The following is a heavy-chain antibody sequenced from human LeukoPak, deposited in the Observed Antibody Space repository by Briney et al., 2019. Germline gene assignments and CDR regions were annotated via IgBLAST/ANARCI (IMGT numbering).Heavy chain of an antibody. J-gene: IGHJ4*02. CDR1: GFTFSTYA. D-gene: IGHD4-23*01. CDR3: GGITRYYFDY. CDR2: IYSGDNT. V-gene: IGHV3-66*01. Sequence: GRSLRLSCAASGFTFSTYAMHWVRQAPGKGLEWVSLIYSGDNTYYADSVKGRFTISRDNSKNTLYLQMNSLRAEDTAVYYCGGITRYYFDYWGQGTLVTVSS.